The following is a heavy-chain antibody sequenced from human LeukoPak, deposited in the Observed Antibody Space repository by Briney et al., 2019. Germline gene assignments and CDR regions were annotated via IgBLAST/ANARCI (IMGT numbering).Heavy chain of an antibody. Sequence: PSETLSLTCAVYGGSFSGYYWSWIRQPPGEGLEWIGEINHSGSTNYNPSLKSRVTIPVDTSKNQFSLKLSSVTAADTAVYYCARGDPAFDYWGQGTLVTVSS. D-gene: IGHD6-25*01. V-gene: IGHV4-34*01. CDR1: GGSFSGYY. CDR2: INHSGST. CDR3: ARGDPAFDY. J-gene: IGHJ4*02.